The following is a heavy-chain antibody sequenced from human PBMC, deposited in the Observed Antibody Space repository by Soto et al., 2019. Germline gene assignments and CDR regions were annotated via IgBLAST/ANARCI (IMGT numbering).Heavy chain of an antibody. D-gene: IGHD3-22*01. CDR1: SYSISGGYY. CDR3: VRDQNPYHYDSSGYFDY. V-gene: IGHV4-38-2*02. Sequence: SETLSLTCAVSSYSISGGYYWGWIRQPPGKGLEWIGSIYHSGTTYYNPSLMSRVTISVDTSKNQFSLNLNSVTASDTAVYYCVRDQNPYHYDSSGYFDYWGQGTLVTVSS. J-gene: IGHJ4*02. CDR2: IYHSGTT.